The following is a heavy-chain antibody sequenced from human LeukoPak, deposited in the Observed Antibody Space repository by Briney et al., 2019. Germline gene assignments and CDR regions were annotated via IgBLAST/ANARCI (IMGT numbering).Heavy chain of an antibody. CDR1: GGSISSYY. D-gene: IGHD2-15*01. Sequence: SETLSLTCTVSGGSISSYYWSWIRQPPGKGLEWIGYIYYSGSTNYNPSLESRVTISVDTSKNQFSLKLSSVTAADTAVYYCARDHCSGGSCYGFDYWGQGTLVTVSS. CDR2: IYYSGST. V-gene: IGHV4-59*01. J-gene: IGHJ4*02. CDR3: ARDHCSGGSCYGFDY.